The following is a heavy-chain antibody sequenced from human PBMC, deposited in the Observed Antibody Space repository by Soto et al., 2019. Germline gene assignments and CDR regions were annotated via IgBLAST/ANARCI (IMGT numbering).Heavy chain of an antibody. CDR3: ARDNFSGSVVAAMS. D-gene: IGHD2-15*01. Sequence: GGSLRLSCAASGFTFSSYSMNWVRQAPGKGLEWVSYISSSSSTIYYADSVKGRFTISRDNAKNSLYLQMNSLRAEDTAVYYCARDNFSGSVVAAMSWGQGTLVTVSS. CDR2: ISSSSSTI. V-gene: IGHV3-48*01. J-gene: IGHJ5*02. CDR1: GFTFSSYS.